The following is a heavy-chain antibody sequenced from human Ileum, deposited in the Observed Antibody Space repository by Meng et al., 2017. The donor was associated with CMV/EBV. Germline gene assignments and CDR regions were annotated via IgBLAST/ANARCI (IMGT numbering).Heavy chain of an antibody. CDR1: GFTFNNYG. V-gene: IGHV3-30*02. J-gene: IGHJ4*02. D-gene: IGHD3-22*01. Sequence: GESLKISCAVSGFTFNNYGMHWVRQAPGKGLEWVAFIRFDGGNKYYANSVGGRFIISRDNFKNTLYLQMNSLGAEDTAVYYCARAGEWQDSRGYGPVDYWGQGTLVTVSS. CDR3: ARAGEWQDSRGYGPVDY. CDR2: IRFDGGNK.